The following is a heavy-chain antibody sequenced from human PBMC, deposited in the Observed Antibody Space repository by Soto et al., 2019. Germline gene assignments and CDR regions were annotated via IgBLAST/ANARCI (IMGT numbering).Heavy chain of an antibody. Sequence: EVQLVESGGGLIQPGGSLRLSCAVSGFTVSNNYMSWVRQAPGKGLEGVSVIYSGGYTAYGDSVKGRFTISRDNSKNTQNLKMKGRRPEDLAVFYGGTHPGGGGYWGQGTLVTVSS. CDR1: GFTVSNNY. V-gene: IGHV3-53*01. CDR2: IYSGGYT. D-gene: IGHD3-10*01. J-gene: IGHJ4*02. CDR3: GTHPGGGGY.